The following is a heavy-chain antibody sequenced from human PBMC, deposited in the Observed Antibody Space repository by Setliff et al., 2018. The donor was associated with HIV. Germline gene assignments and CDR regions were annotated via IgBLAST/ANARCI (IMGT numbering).Heavy chain of an antibody. CDR3: AKGAYQYYVSSAYYQGNFDY. Sequence: ASVKVSCKASGYTFTSYSMNWVRQAPGQGLQWMGGINTNIGNPTYAQDFIGRFVFSLDTSVSTAYLQISGLKAADTAVYYCAKGAYQYYVSSAYYQGNFDYWGQGTLVTVSS. CDR2: INTNIGNP. D-gene: IGHD3-22*01. V-gene: IGHV7-4-1*02. CDR1: GYTFTSYS. J-gene: IGHJ4*02.